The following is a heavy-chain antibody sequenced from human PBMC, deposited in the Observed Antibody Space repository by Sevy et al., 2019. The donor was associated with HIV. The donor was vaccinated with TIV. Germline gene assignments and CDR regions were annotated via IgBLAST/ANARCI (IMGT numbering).Heavy chain of an antibody. J-gene: IGHJ5*02. Sequence: SETLSLTCAVYGGSFSGYYWSWIRQPPGKGLEWIGEINHSGSTNYNPSLKSRVTISVDTSKNQFSLELSSVTAADTAVYYCARVEIINWFDPWGQGTLVTVSS. D-gene: IGHD3-10*01. CDR1: GGSFSGYY. CDR2: INHSGST. V-gene: IGHV4-34*01. CDR3: ARVEIINWFDP.